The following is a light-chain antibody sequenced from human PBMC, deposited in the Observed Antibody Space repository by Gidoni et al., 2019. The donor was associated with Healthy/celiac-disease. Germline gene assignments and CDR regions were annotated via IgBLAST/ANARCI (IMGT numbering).Light chain of an antibody. CDR3: QQYGSSPQVT. CDR1: QSVSSSY. J-gene: IGKJ3*01. Sequence: IVLTQSPGTLSLSPGERATLSCRASQSVSSSYIAWYQQKPGQAPRLLIYGASSRATGIPDRFSGSGAGTDFTLTISRLEPEDFAVYYGQQYGSSPQVTFGPGTKVEIK. CDR2: GAS. V-gene: IGKV3-20*01.